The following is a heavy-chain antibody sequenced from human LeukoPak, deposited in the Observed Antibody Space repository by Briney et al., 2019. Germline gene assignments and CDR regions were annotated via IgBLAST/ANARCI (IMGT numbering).Heavy chain of an antibody. CDR3: ARDRDGYNSDY. Sequence: PGGSLRLSCAASGFTFSSYAMHWVRQAPGKGLEWVAVISYDGSNKYYADSVKGRFTISRVNSKNTLYLQMNSLRAEDTAVYYCARDRDGYNSDYWGQGTLVTVSS. V-gene: IGHV3-30-3*01. CDR2: ISYDGSNK. CDR1: GFTFSSYA. D-gene: IGHD5-24*01. J-gene: IGHJ4*02.